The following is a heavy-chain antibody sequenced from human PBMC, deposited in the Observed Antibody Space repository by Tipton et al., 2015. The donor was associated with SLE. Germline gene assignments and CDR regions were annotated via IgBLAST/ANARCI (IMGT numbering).Heavy chain of an antibody. CDR1: GYNFISYW. J-gene: IGHJ4*02. CDR2: IYPGDSDT. CDR3: AIHTPTFSDYFDY. Sequence: QLVQSGAEVKKPGESLRISCKGSGYNFISYWIGWVRQMPGKGLEWMGIIYPGDSDTRYSPSFQGHVTISADKSISTAYLQWSSLKASDTAMYYCAIHTPTFSDYFDYWGQGTLVTVSS. V-gene: IGHV5-51*01.